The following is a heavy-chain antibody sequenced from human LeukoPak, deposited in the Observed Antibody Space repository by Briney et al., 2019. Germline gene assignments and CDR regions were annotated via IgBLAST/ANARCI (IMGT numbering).Heavy chain of an antibody. J-gene: IGHJ4*02. V-gene: IGHV3-7*03. CDR3: ARDNFDWRPLDC. Sequence: GGSLRLSCAGSGFTFSSHWMTWVRQTPGKGLEWVASIKHDGSEKNHVDSVKGRFAISRDSAKNSLYVEMNNLRGEDTAVYYCARDNFDWRPLDCWGQGTLVTVSS. CDR1: GFTFSSHW. D-gene: IGHD3-9*01. CDR2: IKHDGSEK.